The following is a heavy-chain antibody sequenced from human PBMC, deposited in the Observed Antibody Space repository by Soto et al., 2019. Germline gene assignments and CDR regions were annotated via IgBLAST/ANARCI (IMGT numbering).Heavy chain of an antibody. D-gene: IGHD4-17*01. V-gene: IGHV4-31*03. CDR1: GGSISSGGHY. Sequence: QVQLQESGPGLVKPSQTLSLTCTVSGGSISSGGHYWSWIRQHPGKGLEWIGYIYYTGSAYYNPSLKSRLTISVDTSTNQFSLKLSSVTAADTAVYYCARGGSSTGDFVWFDPWGQGTLVTVSS. CDR2: IYYTGSA. J-gene: IGHJ5*02. CDR3: ARGGSSTGDFVWFDP.